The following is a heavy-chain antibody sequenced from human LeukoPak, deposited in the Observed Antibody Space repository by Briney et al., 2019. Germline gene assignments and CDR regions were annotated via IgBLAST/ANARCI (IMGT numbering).Heavy chain of an antibody. V-gene: IGHV4-59*01. CDR1: GGSISSYY. CDR3: ARDGLGYYYDSSGYRWFDP. J-gene: IGHJ5*02. CDR2: IYYSGST. D-gene: IGHD3-22*01. Sequence: SETLSFTCTVSGGSISSYYWSWIRQPPGKGLEWIGYIYYSGSTNYNPSLKSRVTISVDTSKNQLSLKLSSVTAADTAVYYCARDGLGYYYDSSGYRWFDPWGQGTLVTVSS.